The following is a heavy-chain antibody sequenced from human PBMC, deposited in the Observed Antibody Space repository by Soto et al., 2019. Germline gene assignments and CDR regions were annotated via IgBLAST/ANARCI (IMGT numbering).Heavy chain of an antibody. V-gene: IGHV3-15*01. CDR2: IKSKTDGGTT. D-gene: IGHD3-22*01. J-gene: IGHJ5*02. Sequence: GGSLRLSCTASGFTFSNALMTWVRQAPGKGLEWVGRIKSKTDGGTTYYAAPVKGRFTISRDESKNTMYLQMNSLKTEDTAVYYCTIPRGPMIRPWGQGTLVTVSS. CDR3: TIPRGPMIRP. CDR1: GFTFSNAL.